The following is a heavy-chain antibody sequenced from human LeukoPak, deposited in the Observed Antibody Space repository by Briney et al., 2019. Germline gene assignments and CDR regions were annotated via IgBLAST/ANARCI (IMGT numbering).Heavy chain of an antibody. V-gene: IGHV3-15*01. Sequence: GGSLRLSCAASGLTFSSAWMSWVRQAPGKGLEWVGRIKSRTDDGTTDYAAHVKGRFTISRDDSENTLYLQMNSLKAEDTGVYYCTTQYYYDSSGPVGYWGQGTLVTVSS. CDR3: TTQYYYDSSGPVGY. CDR1: GLTFSSAW. CDR2: IKSRTDDGTT. J-gene: IGHJ4*02. D-gene: IGHD3-22*01.